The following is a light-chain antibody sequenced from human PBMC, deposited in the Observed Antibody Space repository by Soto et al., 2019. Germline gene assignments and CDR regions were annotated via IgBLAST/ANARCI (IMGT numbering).Light chain of an antibody. J-gene: IGLJ1*01. CDR2: GNS. CDR3: QSYDSSLSGSYV. CDR1: SSNIGAGYD. V-gene: IGLV1-40*01. Sequence: QSVLTQPPSVSGAPGQRVTISCTGSSSNIGAGYDVHWYQQLPGTAPKLLIYGNSNRPSGVPDRFSGSKSGTSASLAITGLQAEDGADYYCQSYDSSLSGSYVFGTGTRSPS.